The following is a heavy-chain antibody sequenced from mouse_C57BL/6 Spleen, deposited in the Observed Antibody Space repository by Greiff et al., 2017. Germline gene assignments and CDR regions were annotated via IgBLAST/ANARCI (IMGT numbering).Heavy chain of an antibody. V-gene: IGHV5-9*01. J-gene: IGHJ2*01. CDR1: GFTFSSYT. D-gene: IGHD1-1*01. Sequence: EVQLVESGGGLVKPGGSLKLSCAASGFTFSSYTMSWVRQTPEKRLEWVATISGGGGNTYYPDSVKGRFTISRDNAKNTLYLQMSSLRSEDTALYYCARPNYYGPVSYYFDYWGQGTTLTVSS. CDR3: ARPNYYGPVSYYFDY. CDR2: ISGGGGNT.